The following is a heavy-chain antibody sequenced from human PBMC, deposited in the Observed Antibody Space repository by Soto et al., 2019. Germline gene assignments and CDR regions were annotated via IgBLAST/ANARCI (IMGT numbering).Heavy chain of an antibody. CDR3: VKDHGTAMIRGGLDS. D-gene: IGHD3-10*01. CDR2: IDDTGNYT. V-gene: IGHV3-64D*06. Sequence: GGSLRLSCAASGFSFNSYAMHWVRQAPGRGLEYISSIDDTGNYTPYADSVKGRFTISRDNSKNTLYLQMSSLRPEDTAVYYCVKDHGTAMIRGGLDSWGQGALVTVSS. J-gene: IGHJ4*02. CDR1: GFSFNSYA.